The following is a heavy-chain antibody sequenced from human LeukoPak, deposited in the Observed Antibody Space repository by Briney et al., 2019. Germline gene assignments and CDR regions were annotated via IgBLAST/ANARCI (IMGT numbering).Heavy chain of an antibody. D-gene: IGHD6-13*01. CDR1: GYSISSGYY. V-gene: IGHV4-38-2*02. Sequence: SETLSLTCTVSGYSISSGYYWGWIRQPPGKGLEWIGSIYHSGSTYYNPSLKSRVTISVDTSKNQFSLKLSSATAADTAVYYCARVGSWYVGWFDPWGQGTLVTVSS. J-gene: IGHJ5*02. CDR2: IYHSGST. CDR3: ARVGSWYVGWFDP.